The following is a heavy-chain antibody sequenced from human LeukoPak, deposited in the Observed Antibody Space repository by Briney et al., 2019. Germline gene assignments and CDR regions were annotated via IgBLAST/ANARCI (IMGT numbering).Heavy chain of an antibody. Sequence: GGSLRLSCAASGFTFSSYGMHWVRQAPGKGLDWVAVIWYDGSNKYYADPVKGRFTISRDNSENTLYLQMNSLRAEDTAVYYCARRGGQWSFDYWGQGTLVTVSS. CDR1: GFTFSSYG. J-gene: IGHJ4*02. CDR2: IWYDGSNK. D-gene: IGHD3-10*01. V-gene: IGHV3-33*01. CDR3: ARRGGQWSFDY.